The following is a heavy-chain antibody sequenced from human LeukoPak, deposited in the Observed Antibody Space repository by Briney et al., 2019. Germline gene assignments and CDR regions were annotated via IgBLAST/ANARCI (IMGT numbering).Heavy chain of an antibody. Sequence: PGGSLRLSCAASGFTFSSYWMSWVRQAPGKGLEWVANIKQDGSEKYYVDSVKGRFTISRDNAKNSLYLQMNSLRAEDTAAYYCARDGIAVAGNGNWFDPWGQGTLVTVSS. CDR2: IKQDGSEK. CDR3: ARDGIAVAGNGNWFDP. J-gene: IGHJ5*02. D-gene: IGHD6-19*01. V-gene: IGHV3-7*01. CDR1: GFTFSSYW.